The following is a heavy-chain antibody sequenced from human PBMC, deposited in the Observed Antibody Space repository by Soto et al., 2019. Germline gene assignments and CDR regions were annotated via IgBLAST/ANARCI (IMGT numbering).Heavy chain of an antibody. Sequence: SETLSLTCTVSGGSISSYYWSWIRQPPGKGLEWIGYIYYSGSTNYSPSLKSRVTISVDTSKNQFSLKLSSVTAADTAVYYCARDRADNWFDPWGQGTLVTVSS. D-gene: IGHD3-10*01. CDR1: GGSISSYY. CDR2: IYYSGST. CDR3: ARDRADNWFDP. J-gene: IGHJ5*02. V-gene: IGHV4-59*01.